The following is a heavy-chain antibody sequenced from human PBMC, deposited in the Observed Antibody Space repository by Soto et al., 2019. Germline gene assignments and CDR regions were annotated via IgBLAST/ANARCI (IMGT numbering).Heavy chain of an antibody. J-gene: IGHJ3*02. CDR1: GGSVTSHH. CDR2: IYNSGST. CDR3: ATYRKFFQI. Sequence: TLSLTCFVSGGSVTSHHWSWIRQPPGKGLEWIGFIYNSGSTYYNSSLKSRVTISVDRSKNHFFLNLTSVTAADTAVYYCATYRKFFQIWGQGTKVTVSS. V-gene: IGHV4-30-2*01.